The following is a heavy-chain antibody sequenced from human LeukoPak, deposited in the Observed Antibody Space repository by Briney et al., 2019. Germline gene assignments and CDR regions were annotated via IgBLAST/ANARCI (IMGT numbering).Heavy chain of an antibody. Sequence: GGSLRLSCAASGFTVSSNYMSWVRQAPGKGLEWVSVIYSGGSTYYADSVKGRFTISRDNSKNTLYLQMNSLRAEDTAVYYCARETFWAAAAGTRWDAFDIWGQETMVTVSS. CDR3: ARETFWAAAAGTRWDAFDI. J-gene: IGHJ3*02. D-gene: IGHD6-13*01. V-gene: IGHV3-66*01. CDR2: IYSGGST. CDR1: GFTVSSNY.